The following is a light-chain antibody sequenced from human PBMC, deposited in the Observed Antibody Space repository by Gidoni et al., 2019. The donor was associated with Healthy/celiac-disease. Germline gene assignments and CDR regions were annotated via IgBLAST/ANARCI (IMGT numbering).Light chain of an antibody. V-gene: IGKV1-5*01. J-gene: IGKJ3*01. CDR1: QSISSW. Sequence: DIQMTQSPSTLSASVGDRVTITCRASQSISSWLAWYQQKPGKAPKLLIYDASSLESGVPSRFSGSGSGTEFTLTISSLQPDDFATYYCQQYNSYPGATFGPGTKVEIK. CDR3: QQYNSYPGAT. CDR2: DAS.